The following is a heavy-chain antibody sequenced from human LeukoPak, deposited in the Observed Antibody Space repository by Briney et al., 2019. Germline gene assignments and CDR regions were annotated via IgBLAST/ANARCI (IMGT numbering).Heavy chain of an antibody. Sequence: PSETLSLTCTVSGGCISSSSYYWGWIRQPPGKGLEWIGSIYYSGSTYYNPSLKSRVTISVDTSKNQFSLKLSSVTAADTAVYYCARLPRIAAAGTGYWGQGTLVTVSS. CDR3: ARLPRIAAAGTGY. D-gene: IGHD6-13*01. CDR1: GGCISSSSYY. V-gene: IGHV4-39*01. J-gene: IGHJ4*02. CDR2: IYYSGST.